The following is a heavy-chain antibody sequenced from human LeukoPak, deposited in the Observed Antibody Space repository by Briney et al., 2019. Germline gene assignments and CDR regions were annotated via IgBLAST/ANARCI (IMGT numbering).Heavy chain of an antibody. CDR2: IYTSGST. J-gene: IGHJ5*02. Sequence: AETLSLTCTVSGGSISSYYWSWLRQPAGKGLEWIGRIYTSGSTNYNPSLKSRVPMSVDTSKNQFSLKLSSVTAADTAVYYCARELPAASDWFDPWGQGTLVTVSS. CDR3: ARELPAASDWFDP. CDR1: GGSISSYY. V-gene: IGHV4-4*07. D-gene: IGHD2-2*01.